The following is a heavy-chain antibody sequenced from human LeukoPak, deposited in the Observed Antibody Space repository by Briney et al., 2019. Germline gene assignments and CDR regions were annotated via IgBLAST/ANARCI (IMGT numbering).Heavy chain of an antibody. Sequence: ASVKVSCKASGYTFTSYYMHWVRQAPGQGLEWMGIINPSGGSTSYAQKFQGRVTMTRDTSTSTVYMELSSLRSEDTAVYYCARDANPYYYDSSGYFAEYFQHRGQGTLVTVSS. D-gene: IGHD3-22*01. CDR1: GYTFTSYY. CDR2: INPSGGST. CDR3: ARDANPYYYDSSGYFAEYFQH. V-gene: IGHV1-46*01. J-gene: IGHJ1*01.